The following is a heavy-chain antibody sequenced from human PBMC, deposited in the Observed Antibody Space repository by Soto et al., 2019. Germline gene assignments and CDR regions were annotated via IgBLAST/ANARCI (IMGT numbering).Heavy chain of an antibody. CDR1: GGSISSSNW. J-gene: IGHJ5*02. V-gene: IGHV4-4*02. D-gene: IGHD3-10*01. Sequence: SSETLSLTCAVSGGSISSSNWWSWVRQPPGKGLEWIGGIYHSGSTNYNPSLKSRVTISVDKSKNQFSLKLSSVTAADTAVYYCARDNYGSGSYYSYNWFDPWGQGTLVTVSS. CDR3: ARDNYGSGSYYSYNWFDP. CDR2: IYHSGST.